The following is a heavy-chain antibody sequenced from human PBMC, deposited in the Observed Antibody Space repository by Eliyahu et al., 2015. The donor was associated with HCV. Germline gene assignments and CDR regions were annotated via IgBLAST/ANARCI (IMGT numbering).Heavy chain of an antibody. CDR3: ASPGSWGFV. V-gene: IGHV5-51*01. Sequence: EVQLVQSGAEVKKTGESLKISCVGSGFDFTSSWXGGVRQMPGKGLEWMGIIFPGDSDTRYSPSFQGQVSISADKSISTAYLHWSSLKASDTAMYYCASPGSWGFVWGQGTLVTVSS. CDR1: GFDFTSSW. J-gene: IGHJ4*02. D-gene: IGHD6-13*01. CDR2: IFPGDSDT.